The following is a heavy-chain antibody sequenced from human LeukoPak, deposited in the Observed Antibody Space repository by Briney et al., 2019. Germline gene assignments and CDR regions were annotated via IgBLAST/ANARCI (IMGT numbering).Heavy chain of an antibody. CDR1: GGSISSYY. CDR3: ARDGDFSGSYYHTHHAFDI. J-gene: IGHJ3*02. Sequence: PSETLSLTCTVSGGSISSYYWSWIRQPPGKGLEWIGYIYYSGSTNYNPSLKSRVTISVDTSKNQFSLKLSSVTAADTAVYYCARDGDFSGSYYHTHHAFDIWGQGTMVTVSS. V-gene: IGHV4-59*01. D-gene: IGHD1-26*01. CDR2: IYYSGST.